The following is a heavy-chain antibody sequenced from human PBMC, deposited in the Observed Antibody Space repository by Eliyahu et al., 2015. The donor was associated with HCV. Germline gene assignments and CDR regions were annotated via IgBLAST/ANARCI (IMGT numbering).Heavy chain of an antibody. CDR3: ARAGVWGYEQSWFDP. Sequence: EVQLLESGGGLVQPGGSLRLSCAASGFTFSSYAMTWVRQAPGKGLEWVSSMTSSGSHTYYADSVKGRITISRDNAKNTLYLQMSSLRVDDTAVYYCARAGVWGYEQSWFDPWGQGTLVTVSS. CDR1: GFTFSSYA. V-gene: IGHV3-23*01. J-gene: IGHJ5*02. CDR2: MTSSGSHT. D-gene: IGHD3-16*01.